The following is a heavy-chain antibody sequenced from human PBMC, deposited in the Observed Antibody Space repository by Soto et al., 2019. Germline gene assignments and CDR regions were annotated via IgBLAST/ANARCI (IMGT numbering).Heavy chain of an antibody. D-gene: IGHD3-3*01. CDR1: GYTFTAYG. CDR2: ISVYNGNT. Sequence: ASVKVSCKASGYTFTAYGISWVRQAPGQGLEWMGWISVYNGNTNYAQKLQGRVTMTTDTSTSTAYMELRSLRSDDTAVYYCARVYDFWSGYQTPIDYSGQGTLVTVSS. CDR3: ARVYDFWSGYQTPIDY. J-gene: IGHJ4*02. V-gene: IGHV1-18*01.